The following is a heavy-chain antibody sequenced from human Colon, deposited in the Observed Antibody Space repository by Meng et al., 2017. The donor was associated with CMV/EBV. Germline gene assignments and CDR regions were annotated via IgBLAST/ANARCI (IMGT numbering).Heavy chain of an antibody. Sequence: GESLKISCAASGFTFSSYAMHWVRQAPGKGLEWVAVISYDGSNKYYADSVKGRFTISRDNSKNTLYLQMNSLRAEDTAVYYCARGSRRSCMYVWGQGTTVTVSS. CDR1: GFTFSSYA. CDR3: ARGSRRSCMYV. CDR2: ISYDGSNK. V-gene: IGHV3-30-3*01. J-gene: IGHJ6*02.